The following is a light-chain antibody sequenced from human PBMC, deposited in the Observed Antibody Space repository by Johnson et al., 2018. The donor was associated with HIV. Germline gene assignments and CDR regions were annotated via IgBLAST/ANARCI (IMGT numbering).Light chain of an antibody. CDR1: SSNIGNNY. V-gene: IGLV1-51*02. Sequence: QPVLTQPPSVSAAPRQKVTISCSGSSSNIGNNYVSWYQQLPGTAPKLLIYENNKRPSGIPDRFSDSKSGTSATLGITGLQTGDDAEYDCQSYDNALRGAKVCGTGTEVTVL. J-gene: IGLJ1*01. CDR3: QSYDNALRGAKV. CDR2: ENN.